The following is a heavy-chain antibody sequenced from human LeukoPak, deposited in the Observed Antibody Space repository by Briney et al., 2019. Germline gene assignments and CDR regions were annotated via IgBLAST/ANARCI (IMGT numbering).Heavy chain of an antibody. D-gene: IGHD3-16*01. CDR1: GFTFSSYA. CDR2: ISGSGGST. CDR3: AKDVGGYGAYEGALGS. V-gene: IGHV3-23*01. Sequence: GGSLRLSCAASGFTFSSYAMSWVRQAPGKGLEWVSAISGSGGSTYYADSVKGRFTISRDTSEKTLSLQMNSLRPEDTAVYYCAKDVGGYGAYEGALGSWGPGTLVSVSS. J-gene: IGHJ5*02.